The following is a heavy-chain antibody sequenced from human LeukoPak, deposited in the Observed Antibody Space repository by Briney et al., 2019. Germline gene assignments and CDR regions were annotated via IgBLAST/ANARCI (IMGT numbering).Heavy chain of an antibody. J-gene: IGHJ5*02. D-gene: IGHD6-19*01. CDR2: IYSGGST. CDR3: ARAIAVAGTSWFDP. V-gene: IGHV3-53*01. CDR1: GFTVSSNY. Sequence: PGGSLRLSCAASGFTVSSNYMSWVRQAPGKGLEWVSVIYSGGSTYYADSVKGRFTISRDNSKNTPYLQMNSLRAEDTAVYYCARAIAVAGTSWFDPWGQGTLVTVSS.